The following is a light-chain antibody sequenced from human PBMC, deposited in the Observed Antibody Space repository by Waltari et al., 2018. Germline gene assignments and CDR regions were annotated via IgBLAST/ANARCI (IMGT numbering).Light chain of an antibody. CDR1: QSLVQSDGNTY. J-gene: IGKJ2*01. Sequence: DVVMTQSPLSSPVPLGQPASISCRSSQSLVQSDGNTYLSWLHQRPGQPPRLLIYKVSNRFSGVPDRFSGSGSGTEFTLTISSLEPEDFAVFYCQQRNIWPNTFGQGTKLEIK. CDR3: QQRNIWPNT. V-gene: IGKV2-24*01. CDR2: KVS.